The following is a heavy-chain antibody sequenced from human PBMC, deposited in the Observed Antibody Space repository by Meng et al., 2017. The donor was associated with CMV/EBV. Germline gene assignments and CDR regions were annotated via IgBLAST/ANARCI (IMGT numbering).Heavy chain of an antibody. D-gene: IGHD1-26*01. J-gene: IGHJ4*02. Sequence: TFSSYAISWVRQAPGQGLEWMGGIIPIFGTANYAQKFQGRVTITADESTSTAYMELSSLRSEDTAVYYCAKDDTVWTKYSGSYLADYWGQGTLVTVSS. CDR1: TFSSYA. CDR3: AKDDTVWTKYSGSYLADY. V-gene: IGHV1-69*01. CDR2: IIPIFGTA.